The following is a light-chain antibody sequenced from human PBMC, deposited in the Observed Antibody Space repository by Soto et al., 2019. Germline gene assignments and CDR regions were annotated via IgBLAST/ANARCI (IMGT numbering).Light chain of an antibody. Sequence: IVLTHSPATLSLSPGESATLSCGASQSVSSYLAWYQQKPGQAPRLLIYDASTRATGIPARFSGSGSATDFTLTISSLEPEDFAVYYCQQRSNWPPITFGQGTRLEIK. V-gene: IGKV3-11*01. CDR3: QQRSNWPPIT. J-gene: IGKJ5*01. CDR1: QSVSSY. CDR2: DAS.